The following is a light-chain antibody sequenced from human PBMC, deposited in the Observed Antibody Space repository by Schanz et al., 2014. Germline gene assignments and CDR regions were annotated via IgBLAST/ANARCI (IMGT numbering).Light chain of an antibody. J-gene: IGLJ3*02. CDR1: SSDVGSYNL. Sequence: QSALTQPPSVSGSPGQSVTISCTGTSSDVGSYNLVSWYQQHPGKAPKLMIYEGTKRPSGVPDRFSGSKSGNTASLTISGLQADDEADYHCCSLSADSTWVFGGGTKLTVL. CDR2: EGT. V-gene: IGLV2-23*01. CDR3: CSLSADSTWV.